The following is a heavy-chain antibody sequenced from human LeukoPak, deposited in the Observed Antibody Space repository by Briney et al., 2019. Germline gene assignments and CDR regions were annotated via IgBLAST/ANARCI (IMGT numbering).Heavy chain of an antibody. V-gene: IGHV3-64*01. CDR3: AKDRRRYSYGQLPDY. CDR1: GFTFSSYA. Sequence: PGGSLRLSCVASGFTFSSYAMHWVRQTPGKVLEYVSGINSNGGSTHYANSVKGRFTISRDNSKHTLYLQMGSLRAEDTAVYYCAKDRRRYSYGQLPDYWGQGTLVTVSS. D-gene: IGHD5-18*01. J-gene: IGHJ4*02. CDR2: INSNGGST.